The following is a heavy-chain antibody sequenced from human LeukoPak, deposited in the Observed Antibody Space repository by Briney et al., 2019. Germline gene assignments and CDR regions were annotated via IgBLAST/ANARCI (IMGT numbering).Heavy chain of an antibody. Sequence: SVKVSCKASGGTFSSYAISWVRQAPGQGLEWMGGIIPIFGTANYAQKFQGRVTITADESTSTAYMELSSLRSEDTAVYYCASPRGRVRETLTVRFDYWGQGTLVTVSS. V-gene: IGHV1-69*13. CDR3: ASPRGRVRETLTVRFDY. J-gene: IGHJ4*02. CDR1: GGTFSSYA. CDR2: IIPIFGTA. D-gene: IGHD3-10*01.